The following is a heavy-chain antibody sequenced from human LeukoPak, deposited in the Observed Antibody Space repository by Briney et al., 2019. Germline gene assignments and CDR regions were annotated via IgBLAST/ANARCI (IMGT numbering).Heavy chain of an antibody. V-gene: IGHV3-7*02. J-gene: IGHJ4*02. CDR3: ARVGGRDGYNILDY. CDR2: IKQDGSEK. CDR1: GFPFSSHW. D-gene: IGHD5-24*01. Sequence: PGGFPRLSCAGSGFPFSSHWMDLGRPGPGEGLGWGANIKQDGSEKYYVDSVKGRFTISRDNAKNSLYLQMNSLRAEDTAVYYCARVGGRDGYNILDYWGQGTLVTVSS.